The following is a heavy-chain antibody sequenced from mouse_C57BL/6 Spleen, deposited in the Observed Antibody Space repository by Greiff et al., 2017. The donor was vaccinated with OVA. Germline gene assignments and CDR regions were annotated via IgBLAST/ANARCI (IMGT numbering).Heavy chain of an antibody. CDR1: GYTFTSYW. J-gene: IGHJ2*01. V-gene: IGHV1-50*01. D-gene: IGHD1-1*01. CDR2: IDPSDSYT. CDR3: ARDYYGSRRVPEY. Sequence: VQLQQPGAELVKPGASVKLSCKASGYTFTSYWMQWVKQRPGQGLEWIGEIDPSDSYTNYNQKFKGKATLTVDTSSSTAYMQLSSLTSEDSAVYYCARDYYGSRRVPEYWGQGTTLTVSS.